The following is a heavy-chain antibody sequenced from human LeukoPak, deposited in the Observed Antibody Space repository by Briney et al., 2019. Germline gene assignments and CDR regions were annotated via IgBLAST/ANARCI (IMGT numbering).Heavy chain of an antibody. D-gene: IGHD3-10*01. V-gene: IGHV5-51*01. Sequence: GASLKISWKCAGYSFTSYWIGWVRQMPGKGLEWIGIIYPGKTDTRYHKSFHGEVTITADESITAAYLQWSSRKAADTALFYCARCRFGELLVDYWGQGTMVTVSS. CDR3: ARCRFGELLVDY. J-gene: IGHJ4*02. CDR1: GYSFTSYW. CDR2: IYPGKTDT.